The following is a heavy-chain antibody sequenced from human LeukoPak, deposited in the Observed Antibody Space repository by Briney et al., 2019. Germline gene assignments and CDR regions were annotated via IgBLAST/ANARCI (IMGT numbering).Heavy chain of an antibody. J-gene: IGHJ5*02. CDR2: IYHSGTT. CDR1: GGSFSGYY. D-gene: IGHD3-3*01. CDR3: AKGEKRVFFGEISVRQKYNWFDP. V-gene: IGHV4-34*01. Sequence: PSETLSLTCAVYGGSFSGYYWSWIRQPPGKGLEWIGEIYHSGTTNYNPSLKSRVTISVDKSKNQFSLKLSSVTAADTAVYYCAKGEKRVFFGEISVRQKYNWFDPWGQGTLVTVSS.